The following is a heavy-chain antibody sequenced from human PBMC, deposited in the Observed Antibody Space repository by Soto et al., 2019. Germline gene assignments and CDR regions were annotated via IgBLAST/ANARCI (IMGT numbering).Heavy chain of an antibody. J-gene: IGHJ4*02. CDR2: ISWSSRSI. D-gene: IGHD2-15*01. V-gene: IGHV3-21*01. CDR3: ARVPGDCSGGTCYSLHVDY. Sequence: GSLRLSCAACGFTFSSYSMNWVRQAPGKGLEWVSGISWSSRSIGYADSVKGRFTISRDNAKNSLYLQMNTLRHEDTALYYWARVPGDCSGGTCYSLHVDYWGQGTLVTVSS. CDR1: GFTFSSYS.